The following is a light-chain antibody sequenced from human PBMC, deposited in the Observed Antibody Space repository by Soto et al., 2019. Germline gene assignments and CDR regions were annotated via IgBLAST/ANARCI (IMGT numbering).Light chain of an antibody. CDR1: QSINNY. CDR2: ATS. V-gene: IGKV1-39*01. J-gene: IGKJ3*01. CDR3: KQSYWTPFT. Sequence: DIQLTQSPSSLSASVGDRVTITCRTSQSINNYLNWYQHIPGKAPRLLIYATSTLQRGVPPRFRGAGSGTLFTLTTRSLQHEDFATYSCKQSYWTPFTFGPGTTADIK.